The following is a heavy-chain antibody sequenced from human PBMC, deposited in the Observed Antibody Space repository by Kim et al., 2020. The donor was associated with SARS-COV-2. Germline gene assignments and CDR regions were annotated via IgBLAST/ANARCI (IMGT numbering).Heavy chain of an antibody. CDR3: AKGRLISVAGPLDF. D-gene: IGHD6-19*01. J-gene: IGHJ4*02. Sequence: YADSVKGRFASTRDNATNSLQLQMDSLRSEDTALYYCAKGRLISVAGPLDFWGQGTLVTVSS. V-gene: IGHV3-9*01.